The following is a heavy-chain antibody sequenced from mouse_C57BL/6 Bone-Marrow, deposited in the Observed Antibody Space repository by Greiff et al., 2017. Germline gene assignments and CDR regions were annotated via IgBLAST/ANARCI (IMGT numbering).Heavy chain of an antibody. CDR1: GYTFTSYW. Sequence: QVQLQQPGAELVKPGASVKMSCKASGYTFTSYWITWVQQRPGQGLAWIGDIYPGSGSTKYNEKFKSKATLTVDTASITAYMHLSSLTSEDSAFYSCSRRDAMDYWGQGTSVTVSS. J-gene: IGHJ4*01. CDR3: SRRDAMDY. V-gene: IGHV1-55*01. CDR2: IYPGSGST.